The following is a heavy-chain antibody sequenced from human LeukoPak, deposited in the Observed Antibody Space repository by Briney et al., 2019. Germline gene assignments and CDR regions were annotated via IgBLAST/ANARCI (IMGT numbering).Heavy chain of an antibody. Sequence: GGSLRLSCAASGFTFSSYWMSWVRQAPGKGLEWVANMKYDGSEKYYVDSVKGRFTISRDNAKNSPYLQMNGLRAEDTAVYYCARDIEAAGLFLDYWGQGTLVTVSS. D-gene: IGHD6-13*01. CDR2: MKYDGSEK. CDR1: GFTFSSYW. CDR3: ARDIEAAGLFLDY. V-gene: IGHV3-7*01. J-gene: IGHJ4*02.